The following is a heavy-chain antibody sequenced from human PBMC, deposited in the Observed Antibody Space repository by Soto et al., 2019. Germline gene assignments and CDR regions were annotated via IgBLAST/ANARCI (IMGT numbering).Heavy chain of an antibody. J-gene: IGHJ4*02. Sequence: PGGSLRLSCTASGFTFCDYAMSWFRQAPGKGLEWVGFIRSKAQGGTAQYAASVKGRFIILRDDSKSIAYLQMNSLKTEDAAVYYCTRGPISQGLFDYWGQGTLVTVSS. D-gene: IGHD2-21*01. CDR1: GFTFCDYA. CDR2: IRSKAQGGTA. CDR3: TRGPISQGLFDY. V-gene: IGHV3-49*03.